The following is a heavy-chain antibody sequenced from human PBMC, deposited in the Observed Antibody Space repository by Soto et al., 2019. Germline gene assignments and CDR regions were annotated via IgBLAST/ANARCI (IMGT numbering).Heavy chain of an antibody. CDR1: GFSVSTIGMR. D-gene: IGHD3-22*01. J-gene: IGHJ4*02. Sequence: PGATLVNPTQTLTLTCTFSGFSVSTIGMRVSWIRQPPGKALEWLARIDWDDDKFYSTSLKTRLTISKDTSKNQVVLTMTNMDPVDTATYYCARTYYDSSGYPFDYWGQGTLFTVS. CDR2: IDWDDDK. CDR3: ARTYYDSSGYPFDY. V-gene: IGHV2-70*04.